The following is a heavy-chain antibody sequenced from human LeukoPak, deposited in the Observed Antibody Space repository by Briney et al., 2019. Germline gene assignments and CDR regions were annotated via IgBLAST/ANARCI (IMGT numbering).Heavy chain of an antibody. CDR3: ARGDSGSSWAFDY. D-gene: IGHD1-26*01. CDR1: ELLVNSNH. J-gene: IGHJ4*02. Sequence: GGSLRLSCAASELLVNSNHMSWVRQAPGKGLEWVSVIYSGGSTYYADSVKGRFTISRDNSKNTLYLQMNSLRAEDTAVYYCARGDSGSSWAFDYWGQGTLVTVSS. CDR2: IYSGGST. V-gene: IGHV3-53*01.